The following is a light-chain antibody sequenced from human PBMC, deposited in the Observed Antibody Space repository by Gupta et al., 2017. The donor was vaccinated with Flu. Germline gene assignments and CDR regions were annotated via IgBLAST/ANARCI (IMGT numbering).Light chain of an antibody. V-gene: IGKV1-17*01. CDR1: QGSRND. CDR2: AAS. J-gene: IGKJ4*01. Sequence: PSSLSASVRDRVTITCRASQGSRNDLGWYQQKPGKAPKRLIYAASRVKSGVPSRFSGGGSGTEFTLTISSRQPEDFATYYCLQQNSYPLTFGGGTXVEIK. CDR3: LQQNSYPLT.